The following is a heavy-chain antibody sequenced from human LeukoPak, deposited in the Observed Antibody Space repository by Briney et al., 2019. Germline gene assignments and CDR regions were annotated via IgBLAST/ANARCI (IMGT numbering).Heavy chain of an antibody. D-gene: IGHD3-10*01. J-gene: IGHJ4*02. CDR3: ARYYGSGSPPFDC. CDR1: GFIFSGYA. Sequence: PGGSLRLSCAASGFIFSGYAMNWVRQAPGKGLEWVSSISSDSSYIYYADSLKGRFTVSRDNAKNSLYLQMNSLRAEDTAVYYCARYYGSGSPPFDCWGQGTLVTVSS. CDR2: ISSDSSYI. V-gene: IGHV3-21*01.